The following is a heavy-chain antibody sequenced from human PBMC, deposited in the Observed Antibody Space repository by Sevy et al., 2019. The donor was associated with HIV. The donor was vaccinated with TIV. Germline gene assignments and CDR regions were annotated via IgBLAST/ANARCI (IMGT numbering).Heavy chain of an antibody. CDR3: AKDFYDSSGYYPMEAFDI. V-gene: IGHV3-23*01. D-gene: IGHD3-22*01. CDR1: GFTFTTYA. Sequence: GGSLRLSCAASGFTFTTYAMGWVRQAPGKGLKWVSTLSGSGASTYYADSVKGRFTISRDNSKNTLFLQMDSLRAEDTAVYCCAKDFYDSSGYYPMEAFDIWGQGTMVTVSS. J-gene: IGHJ3*02. CDR2: LSGSGAST.